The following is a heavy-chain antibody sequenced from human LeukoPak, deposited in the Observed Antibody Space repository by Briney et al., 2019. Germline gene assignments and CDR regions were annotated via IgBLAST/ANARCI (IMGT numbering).Heavy chain of an antibody. CDR2: IKQDGSEK. V-gene: IGHV3-7*04. J-gene: IGHJ4*02. CDR1: GFTFGIYW. Sequence: GGSLSLSCAASGFTFGIYWMSWVRQAPGKGLEWVANIKQDGSEKFYVDSVKGRFTLSRDNAKNSLFLQVNSLRAEDTAVYYCARDYYGSGWYGDYWGQGTLVTVSS. D-gene: IGHD6-19*01. CDR3: ARDYYGSGWYGDY.